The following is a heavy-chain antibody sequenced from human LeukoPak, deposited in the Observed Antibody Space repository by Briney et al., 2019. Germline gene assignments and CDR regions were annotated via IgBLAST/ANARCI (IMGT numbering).Heavy chain of an antibody. J-gene: IGHJ4*02. CDR2: GFKSGNV. CDR3: ARHLEYTPGSGSYGYFDN. V-gene: IGHV4-39*01. D-gene: IGHD1-26*01. CDR1: IDPHDTTTYH. Sequence: PSDPQTLTCTVSIDPHDTTTYHGPSIRKSPAGGLGTIAAGFKSGNVYYSTSLKGRVTLSVDTSKNQFSLQLASVTASDTAVYYCARHLEYTPGSGSYGYFDNWGQGTLVTVSS.